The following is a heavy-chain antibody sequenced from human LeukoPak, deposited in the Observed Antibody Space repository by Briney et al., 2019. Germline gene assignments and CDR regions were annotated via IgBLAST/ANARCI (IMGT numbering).Heavy chain of an antibody. Sequence: PSQTLSLTCTVSGGSISSGDYYWSWIRQPPGKGLEWIGYISNSGSTNYNPSLKSRVTISVDTSKNQFSLKLSSVTAADTAVYYCARYYYESSGYWVFDYWGQGTLVTVSS. D-gene: IGHD3-22*01. J-gene: IGHJ4*02. CDR1: GGSISSGDYY. CDR3: ARYYYESSGYWVFDY. V-gene: IGHV4-61*08. CDR2: ISNSGST.